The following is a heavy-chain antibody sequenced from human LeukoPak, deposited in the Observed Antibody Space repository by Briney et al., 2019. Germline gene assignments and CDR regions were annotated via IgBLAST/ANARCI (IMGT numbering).Heavy chain of an antibody. D-gene: IGHD6-19*01. Sequence: SETLSLTRTVSGGSISSYYWSWIRQPAGRGLEWIGRIYFSGSTNYNPSLKSRVTMSVDTSKNQFSLKLSSVTAADTAVYYCARSGYGSGPDYWGQGTLVTVSS. J-gene: IGHJ4*02. CDR2: IYFSGST. CDR3: ARSGYGSGPDY. CDR1: GGSISSYY. V-gene: IGHV4-4*07.